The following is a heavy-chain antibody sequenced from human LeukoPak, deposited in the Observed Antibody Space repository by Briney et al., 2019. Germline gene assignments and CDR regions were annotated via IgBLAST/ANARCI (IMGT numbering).Heavy chain of an antibody. CDR3: ARHETYCGGDCYLIDY. D-gene: IGHD2-21*01. CDR2: IYPGDSGT. V-gene: IGHV5-51*01. Sequence: GESLKISCMGSGYSFTSYWIVWVRQMPGKGLEWMGIIYPGDSGTRYSRSFQGRAAISSDKSISTAYLQWSSLKASDTAMYHCARHETYCGGDCYLIDYWGQGTLVPVSS. CDR1: GYSFTSYW. J-gene: IGHJ4*02.